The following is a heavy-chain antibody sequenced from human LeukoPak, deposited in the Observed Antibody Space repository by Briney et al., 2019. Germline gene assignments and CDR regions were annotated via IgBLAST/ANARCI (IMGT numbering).Heavy chain of an antibody. J-gene: IGHJ4*02. CDR3: ARGGYSYGWDPIGPDY. Sequence: QPGRSLRLSCAASGFTFSSYGVHWVRQAPGKGLEWVAVIWYDGSNKYYADSVKGRFTISRDNSKNTLYLQMNSLRAEDTAVYYCARGGYSYGWDPIGPDYWGQGTLVTVSS. D-gene: IGHD5-18*01. V-gene: IGHV3-33*01. CDR1: GFTFSSYG. CDR2: IWYDGSNK.